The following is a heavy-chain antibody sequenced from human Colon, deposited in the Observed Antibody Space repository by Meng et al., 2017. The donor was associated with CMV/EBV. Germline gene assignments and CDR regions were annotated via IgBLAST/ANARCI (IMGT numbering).Heavy chain of an antibody. CDR3: AKDGRYCSSASCYIPPGYFYAMDV. Sequence: GGSLRLSCAASGFTFSSYWMTWVRQAPGKGPEWVSFISGSGSSTDYADSVKGRFTISRDNSKNMLYLQINSLRADDTAVYYCAKDGRYCSSASCYIPPGYFYAMDVWGQGTTVTVSS. CDR2: ISGSGSST. J-gene: IGHJ6*02. D-gene: IGHD2-2*02. V-gene: IGHV3-23*01. CDR1: GFTFSSYW.